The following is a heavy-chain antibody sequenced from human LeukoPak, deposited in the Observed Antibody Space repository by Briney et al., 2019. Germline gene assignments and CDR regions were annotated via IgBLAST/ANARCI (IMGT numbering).Heavy chain of an antibody. V-gene: IGHV3-21*01. J-gene: IGHJ3*02. CDR2: ISSSSSYI. CDR1: GFTFSSYS. D-gene: IGHD3-10*01. CDR3: ARKAGSGAFDI. Sequence: GGSLRLSCAASGFTFSSYSMNWVRQAPGKGLEWVSSISSSSSYIYYADSVEGRFTISRDNAKNSLYLQMNSLRAEDTAVYYCARKAGSGAFDIWGQGTMVTVSS.